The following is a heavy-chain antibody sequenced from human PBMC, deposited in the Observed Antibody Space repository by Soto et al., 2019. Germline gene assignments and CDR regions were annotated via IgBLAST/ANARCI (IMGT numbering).Heavy chain of an antibody. J-gene: IGHJ4*02. V-gene: IGHV5-51*01. CDR3: ARRPWLSGYYDY. CDR2: IYPADSET. Sequence: VESLKISCKGSGYSFFSHWIGWVRQMPGKGLEWVGIIYPADSETRYSPSFQGQVTISVDKSINTAYLQWSSLKASDTAMYYCARRPWLSGYYDYWGQGTLVTVSS. CDR1: GYSFFSHW. D-gene: IGHD3-22*01.